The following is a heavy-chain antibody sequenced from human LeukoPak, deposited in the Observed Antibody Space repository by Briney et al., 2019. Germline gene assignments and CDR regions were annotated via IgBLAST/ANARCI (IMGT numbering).Heavy chain of an antibody. CDR3: ARDGNLLGRNGMDV. CDR2: IYYSGST. Sequence: PSETLSLTCTVSGGSITSGTYYWGWIRQPPGKGVEWIGSIYYSGSTYYNPSLKSRVTLSIDTSKNLFSLRLSSVTAADTAVYYCARDGNLLGRNGMDVWGQGTTVSVSS. CDR1: GGSITSGTYY. J-gene: IGHJ6*02. D-gene: IGHD3-3*02. V-gene: IGHV4-39*07.